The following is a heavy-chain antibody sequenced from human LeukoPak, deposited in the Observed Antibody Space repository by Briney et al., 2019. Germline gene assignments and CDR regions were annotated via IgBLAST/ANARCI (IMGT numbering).Heavy chain of an antibody. CDR3: AREDPGGTNEPIDAFDI. Sequence: SETLSLTCTVSGGSISSHYWSWIRQPPGKGLEWIGYIYYSGSTNYNPSLKSRVTISVDTSKNQFSLKLSSVTAADTAVYYCAREDPGGTNEPIDAFDIWGQGTMVTVSS. CDR1: GGSISSHY. J-gene: IGHJ3*02. V-gene: IGHV4-59*11. CDR2: IYYSGST. D-gene: IGHD1-1*01.